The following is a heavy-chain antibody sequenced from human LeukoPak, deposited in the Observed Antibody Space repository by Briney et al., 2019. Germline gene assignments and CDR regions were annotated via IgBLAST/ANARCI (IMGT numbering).Heavy chain of an antibody. CDR1: GGSISSGGYY. V-gene: IGHV4-31*03. J-gene: IGHJ3*02. CDR3: ARFYGGNSGMLPRATFDI. D-gene: IGHD4-23*01. CDR2: IYSRGST. Sequence: PSETLSLTCTVSGGSISSGGYYWSWIRQHPGKGLEWIGFIYSRGSTYYNPSLRSRVTISVDMSKNQFSLKLNSVTAADTAVYYCARFYGGNSGMLPRATFDIWGQGTMVAASS.